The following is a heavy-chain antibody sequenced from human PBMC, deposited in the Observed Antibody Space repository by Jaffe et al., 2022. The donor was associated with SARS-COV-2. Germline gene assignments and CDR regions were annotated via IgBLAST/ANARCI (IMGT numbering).Heavy chain of an antibody. Sequence: EVQLLESGGGLVQPGGSLRLSCAASGFTFSSYAMSWVRQAPGKGLEWVSAISGSGGSTYYADSVKGRFTISRDNSKNTLYLQMNSLRAEDTAVYYCAKALDTAMVFGDYYYYYGMDVWGQGTTVTVSS. V-gene: IGHV3-23*01. CDR1: GFTFSSYA. D-gene: IGHD5-18*01. J-gene: IGHJ6*02. CDR2: ISGSGGST. CDR3: AKALDTAMVFGDYYYYYGMDV.